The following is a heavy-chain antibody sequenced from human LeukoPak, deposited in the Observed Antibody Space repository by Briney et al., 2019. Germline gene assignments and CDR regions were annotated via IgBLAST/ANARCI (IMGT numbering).Heavy chain of an antibody. CDR1: GGSISGYY. CDR3: ASSIAARTGIDY. CDR2: IYYSGST. V-gene: IGHV4-59*01. Sequence: SETLSLTCTVSGGSISGYYWSWIRQPPGKGLEWIGYIYYSGSTNYNPSLKSRVTISVDTSKNQFPLKLSSVTAADTAVYYCASSIAARTGIDYWGQGTLVTVSS. D-gene: IGHD6-6*01. J-gene: IGHJ4*02.